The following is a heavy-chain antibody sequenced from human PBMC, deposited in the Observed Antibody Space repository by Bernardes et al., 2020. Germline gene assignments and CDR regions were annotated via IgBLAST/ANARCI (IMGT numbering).Heavy chain of an antibody. J-gene: IGHJ5*02. V-gene: IGHV1-69*06. CDR3: ARDLVGRDSSGYYYP. Sequence: SVKVSCKASGGTFSSYAISWVRQAPGQGLEWMGGIIPIFGTANYAQKFQGRVTITADKSTSTAYMELSSLRSEDTAVYYCARDLVGRDSSGYYYPWGQGTLVTVSS. CDR2: IIPIFGTA. CDR1: GGTFSSYA. D-gene: IGHD3-22*01.